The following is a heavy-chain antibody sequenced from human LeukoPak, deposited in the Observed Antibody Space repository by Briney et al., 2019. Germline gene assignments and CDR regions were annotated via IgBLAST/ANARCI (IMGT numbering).Heavy chain of an antibody. J-gene: IGHJ6*02. CDR2: INPSGGST. Sequence: VASVKVSCKASGGTFSSYAISWVRQAPGQGLEWMGIINPSGGSTTYAQNFQGRVTMTRDTSTSTVYMELSRLRSEDTAVYYCARGRSQMGVWGQGTTVTVSS. CDR1: GGTFSSYA. V-gene: IGHV1-46*01. CDR3: ARGRSQMGV.